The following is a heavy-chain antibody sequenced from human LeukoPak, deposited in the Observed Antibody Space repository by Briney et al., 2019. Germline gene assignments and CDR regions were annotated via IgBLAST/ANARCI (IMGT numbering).Heavy chain of an antibody. J-gene: IGHJ1*01. D-gene: IGHD2-2*01. Sequence: GGSLRLSCAASGFTFSSYAMSWVRQAPGKGLEWVAAISGSGGSTYYADSVKGRFTISRDNSKITLYLQMNSLRAEDTAVYYGACRYCSSTSCIGHFQHWGQGTLVTVSS. CDR1: GFTFSSYA. V-gene: IGHV3-23*01. CDR2: ISGSGGST. CDR3: ACRYCSSTSCIGHFQH.